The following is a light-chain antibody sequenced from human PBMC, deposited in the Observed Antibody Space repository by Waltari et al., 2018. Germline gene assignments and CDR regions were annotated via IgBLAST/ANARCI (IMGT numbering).Light chain of an antibody. J-gene: IGKJ4*01. CDR2: WAS. V-gene: IGKV4-1*01. CDR3: QQYFSRPFS. Sequence: DIVMTQSPDSLAVSLGGRATIHCRSSQSILNVSNNEDCLAWYPRKPGQPPKLLIFWASTRESGVPDRFSGGRSGSDFTLTITSLRPEDVALYFCQQYFSRPFSFGGGTKVESK. CDR1: QSILNVSNNEDC.